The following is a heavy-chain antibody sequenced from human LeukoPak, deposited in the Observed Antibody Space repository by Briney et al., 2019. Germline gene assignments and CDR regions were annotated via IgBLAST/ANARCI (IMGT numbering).Heavy chain of an antibody. V-gene: IGHV4-39*07. Sequence: SETLSLTCTVSGGSISSSSYYWGWIRQPPGKGLEWIGSIYYSGSTNYNPSLKSRVTISVDTSKNQFSLKLSSVTAADTAVYYCARGSGYSLVGGLVDYWGQGTLVTVSS. CDR2: IYYSGST. CDR3: ARGSGYSLVGGLVDY. J-gene: IGHJ4*02. CDR1: GGSISSSSYY. D-gene: IGHD5-18*01.